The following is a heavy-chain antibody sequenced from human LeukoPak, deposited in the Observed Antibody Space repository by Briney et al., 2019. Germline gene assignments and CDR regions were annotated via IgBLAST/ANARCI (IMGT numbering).Heavy chain of an antibody. D-gene: IGHD6-13*01. CDR2: ISAYNGNT. J-gene: IGHJ4*02. Sequence: GASVKVSCKASGYTFTSYGISWVRQAPGQGLEWMGWISAYNGNTNYAQKLQGRVTMTTDTSTSTAYMELRSPRSDDTAVYYCARDLGIAAAGTGDYWGQGTLVTVSS. CDR3: ARDLGIAAAGTGDY. V-gene: IGHV1-18*01. CDR1: GYTFTSYG.